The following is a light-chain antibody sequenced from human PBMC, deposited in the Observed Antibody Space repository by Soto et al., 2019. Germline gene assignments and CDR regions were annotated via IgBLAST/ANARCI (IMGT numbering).Light chain of an antibody. V-gene: IGKV3-11*01. CDR2: DAS. Sequence: EVVLTQSPATLSLSPGERATLSCRASESIGNYLAWYQQKLGQAPKLLIYDASHRAIGIPGRFSGDGSGPDLALTISSLAPEDFPAYYCQERSDWPPRISFGVGTKVEI. CDR1: ESIGNY. CDR3: QERSDWPPRIS. J-gene: IGKJ4*01.